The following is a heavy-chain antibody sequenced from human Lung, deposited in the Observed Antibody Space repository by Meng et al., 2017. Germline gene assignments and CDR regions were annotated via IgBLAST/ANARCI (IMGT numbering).Heavy chain of an antibody. D-gene: IGHD6-19*01. J-gene: IGHJ4*02. CDR2: IIDSGST. V-gene: IGHV4-34*02. CDR1: GGSFSGYY. CDR3: VRRTYSSGWYFDY. Sequence: QLQPWGAGLLKPSAPLSLTCAVYGGSFSGYYWSWIRQPPGKGLEWIGEIIDSGSTNYNPSLKSRVTISVDTSKNQFSLRVTSVTAADRAVYYCVRRTYSSGWYFDYWGQGTLVTVSS.